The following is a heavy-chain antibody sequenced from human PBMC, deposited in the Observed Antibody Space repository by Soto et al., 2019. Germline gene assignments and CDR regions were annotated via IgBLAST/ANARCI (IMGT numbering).Heavy chain of an antibody. CDR2: MNPNSGNT. CDR3: ARVRFLAEAEVYYYYGMDV. V-gene: IGHV1-8*01. D-gene: IGHD3-10*01. CDR1: GDTFTSYD. J-gene: IGHJ6*02. Sequence: ASVKVSWTASGDTFTSYDINWVRQATAQGREWMGWMNPNSGNTGYEQKFQGRVTMTRNTSISTAYMELSRLRSDDTAVYYCARVRFLAEAEVYYYYGMDVWGQGATVTVSS.